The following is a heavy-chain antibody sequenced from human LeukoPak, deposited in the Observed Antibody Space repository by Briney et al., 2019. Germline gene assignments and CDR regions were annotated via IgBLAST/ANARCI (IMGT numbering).Heavy chain of an antibody. CDR1: GFTFSNFW. D-gene: IGHD6-13*01. CDR2: IKQDETEK. Sequence: GGSLRLSCTASGFTFSNFWMGWVRQAPGKGLEWVANIKQDETEKFYLGSVKGRFTISRDNAKNSLYLQMNSLRAEDTAVYYCAKLPAAGNYWGQGTLVTVSS. V-gene: IGHV3-7*01. J-gene: IGHJ4*02. CDR3: AKLPAAGNY.